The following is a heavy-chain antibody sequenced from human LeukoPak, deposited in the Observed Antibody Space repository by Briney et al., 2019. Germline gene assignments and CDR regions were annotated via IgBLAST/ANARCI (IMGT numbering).Heavy chain of an antibody. D-gene: IGHD3-10*01. Sequence: ASVKVSCKASGYTFTSYGISWVRQAPGQGLEWMGWISAYNGNTNYAQKLQGRVTMTTDTSTSTAYMELSSLRSDDTAVYFCARHVITVARGIINQDKNWLDPWGQGTLITVSS. CDR3: ARHVITVARGIINQDKNWLDP. CDR2: ISAYNGNT. V-gene: IGHV1-18*01. J-gene: IGHJ5*02. CDR1: GYTFTSYG.